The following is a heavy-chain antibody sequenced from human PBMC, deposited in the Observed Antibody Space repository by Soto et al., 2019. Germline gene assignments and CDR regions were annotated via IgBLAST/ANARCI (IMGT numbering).Heavy chain of an antibody. D-gene: IGHD3-10*01. Sequence: PSETLSLPCTVSGDSITGGGYYWNWVRQLPGKGLEWIGCVYYTGTTYYNPSLKSRITISIDSSKNQFSLTLSSVTAADTALYICARGAPRGRGVPSYLHYCGQGTLVTVSS. CDR1: GDSITGGGYY. CDR2: VYYTGTT. J-gene: IGHJ4*02. V-gene: IGHV4-31*03. CDR3: ARGAPRGRGVPSYLHY.